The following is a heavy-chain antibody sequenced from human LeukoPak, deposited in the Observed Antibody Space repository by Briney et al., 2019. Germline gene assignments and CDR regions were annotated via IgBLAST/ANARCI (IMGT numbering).Heavy chain of an antibody. D-gene: IGHD6-13*01. CDR3: ARCGGSSWSFGYYYYYGMDV. J-gene: IGHJ6*02. CDR2: IYTSGST. Sequence: PSQTLSLTCTVSGGSISSGSYYWSWIRQPAGKGLERIGRIYTSGSTNYNPFLKSRVTISVDTSKNQFSLKLSSVTAADTAVYYCARCGGSSWSFGYYYYYGMDVWGQGTTVTVSS. CDR1: GGSISSGSYY. V-gene: IGHV4-61*02.